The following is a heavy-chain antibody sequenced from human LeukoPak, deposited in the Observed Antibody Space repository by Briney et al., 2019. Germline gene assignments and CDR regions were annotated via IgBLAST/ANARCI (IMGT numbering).Heavy chain of an antibody. D-gene: IGHD4-17*01. CDR2: ISESGNTT. V-gene: IGHV3-23*01. J-gene: IGHJ4*02. CDR3: ARDYDYGDYPGY. CDR1: GFTFRNYV. Sequence: GGSLRLSCAASGFTFRNYVMTWVRQAPGKGLEWVSAISESGNTTYYADSVKGRFAISRDNSRNTVYLQMNSLRAEDTALYYCARDYDYGDYPGYWGQGTLVAVSS.